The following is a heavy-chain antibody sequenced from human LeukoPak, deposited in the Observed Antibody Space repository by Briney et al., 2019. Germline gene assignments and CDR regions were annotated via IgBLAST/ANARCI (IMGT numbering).Heavy chain of an antibody. J-gene: IGHJ4*02. D-gene: IGHD1-26*01. V-gene: IGHV3-74*01. CDR3: PAVGGLDY. Sequence: SGGSLRLSCVASRFIFSDSWMDWVRQAPGKGLVWVSRINGDGSSVSYADSVKGRFTISRDNAKNTMYLQMDSLRAEDKAVYYCPAVGGLDYWGQGTLVTVSS. CDR1: RFIFSDSW. CDR2: INGDGSSV.